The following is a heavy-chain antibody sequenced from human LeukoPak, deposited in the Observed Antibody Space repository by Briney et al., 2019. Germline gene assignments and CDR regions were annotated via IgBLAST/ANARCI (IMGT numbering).Heavy chain of an antibody. Sequence: GGSLRLSCAASGFTFSSYAMHWVRQAPGKGLEWVAVISYDGSNKYYADSVKGRFTTSRDNSKNTLYLQMNSLRAEDTAVYYCAREYPMRDIVVVPAATGGVDYWGQGTLVTVS. CDR2: ISYDGSNK. CDR1: GFTFSSYA. V-gene: IGHV3-30-3*01. D-gene: IGHD2-2*01. J-gene: IGHJ4*02. CDR3: AREYPMRDIVVVPAATGGVDY.